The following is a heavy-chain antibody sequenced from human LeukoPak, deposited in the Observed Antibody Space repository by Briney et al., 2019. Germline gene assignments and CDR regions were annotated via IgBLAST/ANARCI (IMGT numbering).Heavy chain of an antibody. Sequence: GGSLRLSCAASGFTFSSYEMNWVRQAPGKGLEWVSYINSNSRTIYYADSVRGRFSISRDNAKNSVFLQMNSLRVEDTAVYYCARDAPGTVTNDYWGQGPLVTVSS. CDR2: INSNSRTI. CDR1: GFTFSSYE. J-gene: IGHJ4*02. V-gene: IGHV3-48*03. CDR3: ARDAPGTVTNDY. D-gene: IGHD4-17*01.